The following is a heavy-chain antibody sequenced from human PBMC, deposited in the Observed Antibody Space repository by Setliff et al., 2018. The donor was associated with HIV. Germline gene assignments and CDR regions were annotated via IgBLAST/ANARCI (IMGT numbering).Heavy chain of an antibody. CDR1: GYAFTNSY. V-gene: IGHV1-2*04. J-gene: IGHJ4*02. Sequence: ASVKVSCKTSGYAFTNSYLHWVRQAPGQGLEWMGWINLNSGGTNYAQKFQGWVTMTRDTSIITAYMQLDRLGSDDTAVYYCARGPRGYDSSYYFDYWGQGTLVTVSS. CDR3: ARGPRGYDSSYYFDY. CDR2: INLNSGGT. D-gene: IGHD3-22*01.